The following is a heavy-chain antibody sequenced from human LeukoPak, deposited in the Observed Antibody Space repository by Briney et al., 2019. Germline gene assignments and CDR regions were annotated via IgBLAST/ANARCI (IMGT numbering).Heavy chain of an antibody. D-gene: IGHD1-7*01. V-gene: IGHV3-11*04. CDR1: GFTFSDYS. CDR3: ARNWNSAFD. J-gene: IGHJ4*02. CDR2: ISSSGSTR. Sequence: GGSLRLSCAASGFTFSDYSMSWIRQAPGKGLEWVSYISSSGSTRHYADSVKGRFTISRDSAKKSLYLQMNSLGAEDTAVYYCARNWNSAFDWGKGTLVTVSS.